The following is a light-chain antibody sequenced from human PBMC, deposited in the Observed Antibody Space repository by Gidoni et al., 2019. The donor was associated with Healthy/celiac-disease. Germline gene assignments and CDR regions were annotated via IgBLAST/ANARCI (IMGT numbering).Light chain of an antibody. CDR2: EVS. CDR1: SSDVGCYNY. V-gene: IGLV2-14*01. J-gene: IGLJ3*02. Sequence: SALTQPASVSGSPGQSITISCTGTSSDVGCYNYVSWYQRHPGKAPKLMIYEVSNRPSGVSKRFSGSKSGNTASLTISGLQAEDEADYYCSSYTSSSTPWVFGGGTKLTVL. CDR3: SSYTSSSTPWV.